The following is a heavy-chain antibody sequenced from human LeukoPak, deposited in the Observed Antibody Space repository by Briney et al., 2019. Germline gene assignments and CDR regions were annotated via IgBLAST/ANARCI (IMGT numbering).Heavy chain of an antibody. CDR1: GYTFTSYG. CDR3: ARDLGDFWSGPFFS. CDR2: INPNSGGT. J-gene: IGHJ5*02. Sequence: ASVKVSCKASGYTFTSYGISWVRQAPGQGLEWMGRINPNSGGTNYAQKFQGRVTMTRDTSISTAYMELSRLRSDDTAVYYCARDLGDFWSGPFFSWGQGTLVTVSS. V-gene: IGHV1-2*06. D-gene: IGHD3-3*01.